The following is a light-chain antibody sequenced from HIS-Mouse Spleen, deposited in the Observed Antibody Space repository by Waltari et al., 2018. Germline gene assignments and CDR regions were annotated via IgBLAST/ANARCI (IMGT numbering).Light chain of an antibody. CDR2: AAS. V-gene: IGKV1-8*01. J-gene: IGKJ1*01. CDR3: QQYYSYPLT. Sequence: VRLTQYPSSFSAPTRDRLTISCRGSQGISSYLAWYQQKPGKAPKLLIYAASTLQSGVPSRFSGSGSGTDFTLTISCLQSEDFATYYCQQYYSYPLTFGEGTKVEIK. CDR1: QGISSY.